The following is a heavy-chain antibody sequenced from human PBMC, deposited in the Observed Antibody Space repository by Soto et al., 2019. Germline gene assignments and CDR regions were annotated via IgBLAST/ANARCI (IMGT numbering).Heavy chain of an antibody. CDR3: ASGGNWFDP. J-gene: IGHJ5*02. Sequence: SETLSLTCNVSGGSISNYYWTWVRQSPEKGLEWIGYMYYNGNINYSPSLKSRVTISIDTSKNQFSLTLKSVTAADTAVYYCASGGNWFDPWGQGVLVTVSS. CDR1: GGSISNYY. V-gene: IGHV4-59*01. D-gene: IGHD3-16*01. CDR2: MYYNGNI.